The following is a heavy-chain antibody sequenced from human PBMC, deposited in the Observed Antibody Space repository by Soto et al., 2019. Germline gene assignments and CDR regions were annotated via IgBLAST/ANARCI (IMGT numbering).Heavy chain of an antibody. CDR3: GTLTSSVQPAPRTDYFDY. CDR2: IYPGDSDT. J-gene: IGHJ4*02. D-gene: IGHD2-2*01. V-gene: IGHV5-51*01. Sequence: GESLKISCQGSGYSFTDDWIGWVRQMPGKGLGWMGIIYPGDSDTRYSPSFQGQVTISADKSISTAYLQWSRLKASDTAMYYCGTLTSSVQPAPRTDYFDYWGQGTLVTVSS. CDR1: GYSFTDDW.